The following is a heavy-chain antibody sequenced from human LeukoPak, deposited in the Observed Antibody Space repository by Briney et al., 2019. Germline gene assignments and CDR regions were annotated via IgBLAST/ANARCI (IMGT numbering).Heavy chain of an antibody. CDR2: ISSSSSYI. CDR1: GFTFSTYS. V-gene: IGHV3-21*01. J-gene: IGHJ4*02. D-gene: IGHD3-10*01. Sequence: PGGSLRLSCAASGFTFSTYSMNWVRQAPGKGLEWVSSISSSSSYIYYADSLKGRFTISRDNANNSLFLQMKSLRAEDTAVYYCARAGVGLLYAPDYWGQGTLVTVSS. CDR3: ARAGVGLLYAPDY.